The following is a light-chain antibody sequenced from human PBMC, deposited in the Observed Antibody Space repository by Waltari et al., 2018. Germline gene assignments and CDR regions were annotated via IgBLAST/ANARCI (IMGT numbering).Light chain of an antibody. CDR3: QQFYSTPYT. CDR1: QIVSSNY. Sequence: EIVLTQSPGTLSLSPGERATLSCRASQIVSSNYLAWYQQKPGQAPSLLIYGASSRATGIPDRFSGSGSGTDFTLTISSLQAEDVAVYYCQQFYSTPYTFGQGTKLEIK. CDR2: GAS. J-gene: IGKJ2*01. V-gene: IGKV3-20*01.